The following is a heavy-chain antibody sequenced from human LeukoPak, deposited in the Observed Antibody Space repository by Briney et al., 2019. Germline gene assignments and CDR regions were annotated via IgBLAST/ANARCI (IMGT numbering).Heavy chain of an antibody. CDR2: IYYSGST. CDR1: GGSISSYY. CDR3: ARGLSGSYFY. J-gene: IGHJ4*02. V-gene: IGHV4-59*01. Sequence: SEILSLTCTVSGGSISSYYWSWIRQPPGKGLEWIGYIYYSGSTNYNPSLKSRVTISVDTSKNQFSLKLSSVTAADTAVYYCARGLSGSYFYWGQGTLVTVSS. D-gene: IGHD1-26*01.